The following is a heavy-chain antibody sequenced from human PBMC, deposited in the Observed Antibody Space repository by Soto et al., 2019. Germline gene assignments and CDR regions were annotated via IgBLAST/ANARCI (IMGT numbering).Heavy chain of an antibody. Sequence: PGGSLRLSCAASGFTFDDYAMHWVRQAPGKGLEWVSGISWNSGSIGYADSVKGRFTISRDNAKNSLYLQMNSLRAEDTALYYCAKEGGDYEAEYFQHWGQGTLVTVSS. CDR3: AKEGGDYEAEYFQH. CDR1: GFTFDDYA. CDR2: ISWNSGSI. D-gene: IGHD4-17*01. V-gene: IGHV3-9*01. J-gene: IGHJ1*01.